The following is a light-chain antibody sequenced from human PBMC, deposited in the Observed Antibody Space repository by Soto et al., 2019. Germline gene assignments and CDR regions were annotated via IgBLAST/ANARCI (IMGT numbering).Light chain of an antibody. CDR3: QQRSNWPSIT. V-gene: IGKV3-11*01. J-gene: IGKJ5*01. CDR2: DAS. CDR1: QSVSTY. Sequence: EIVLTQSPATLSLSPGERATLSCRASQSVSTYLAWSQQKPGQGPRLLIYDASTRATGIPARFSGSGSGTDFTLTISSLEPEDFAVYFCQQRSNWPSITFGQGTRLEIK.